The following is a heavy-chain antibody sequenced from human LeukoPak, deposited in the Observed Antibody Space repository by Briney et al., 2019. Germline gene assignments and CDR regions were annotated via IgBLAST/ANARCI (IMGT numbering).Heavy chain of an antibody. CDR3: TRALGGSGYYLDY. CDR1: GFTFGDYA. V-gene: IGHV3-49*04. Sequence: PGGSLRLFCTASGFTFGDYAMSWVRQAPGKGLEWVGFIRSKAYGGTTEYAASVKGRFTISRDDSKSIAYLQMNSLKTEDTAVYYCTRALGGSGYYLDYWGQGTLVTVSS. J-gene: IGHJ4*02. D-gene: IGHD3-22*01. CDR2: IRSKAYGGTT.